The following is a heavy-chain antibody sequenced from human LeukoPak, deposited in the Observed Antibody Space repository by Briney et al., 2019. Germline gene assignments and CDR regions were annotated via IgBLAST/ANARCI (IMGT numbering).Heavy chain of an antibody. CDR3: ISSISGGSGQLGY. CDR1: GGSISSGGYY. Sequence: PSETLSLTCTVSGGSISSGGYYWSWIRQHPGKGLEWIGYIYYSGSTYYNPSLKSRVTISVDTSKNQFSLKLSSVTAADTAVYYCISSISGGSGQLGYWGQGTLVTVSS. J-gene: IGHJ4*02. CDR2: IYYSGST. V-gene: IGHV4-31*03. D-gene: IGHD3-10*01.